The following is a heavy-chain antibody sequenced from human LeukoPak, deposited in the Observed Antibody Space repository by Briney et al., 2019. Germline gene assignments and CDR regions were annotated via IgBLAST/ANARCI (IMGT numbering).Heavy chain of an antibody. CDR3: AKDFRATTGDY. D-gene: IGHD1-14*01. J-gene: IGHJ4*02. V-gene: IGHV3-23*01. CDR1: GFTFSYYW. Sequence: GGSLRLSCAASGFTFSYYWMSWVRQAPGKGLEWVSAISGSGGSTYYADSVKGRFTISRDNSKNTLYLQMNSLRAEDTAVYYCAKDFRATTGDYWGQGTLVTVSS. CDR2: ISGSGGST.